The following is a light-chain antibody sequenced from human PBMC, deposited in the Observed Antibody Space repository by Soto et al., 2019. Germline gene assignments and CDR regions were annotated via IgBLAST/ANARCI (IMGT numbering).Light chain of an antibody. Sequence: DIQMTQSPSSVSASVGDRVTITCRASQTIDSWLAWYQQKPGKAPKLLIYDASSLQSGVPPRFSGSGSGTDFTLTISSLQPEDFATYYCQQTNSFPAFGQGTRLEI. J-gene: IGKJ5*01. V-gene: IGKV1-12*01. CDR3: QQTNSFPA. CDR1: QTIDSW. CDR2: DAS.